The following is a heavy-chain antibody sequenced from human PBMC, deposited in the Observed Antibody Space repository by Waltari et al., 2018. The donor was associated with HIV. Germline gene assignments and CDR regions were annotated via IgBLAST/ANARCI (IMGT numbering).Heavy chain of an antibody. Sequence: QVQLVQSGAEVRTPGSSVKVSCKASGGSFTSYSINWVRQAPGQGLEWMGRVIPMSGTTNKAQKFQGRFTITADKSTTTSYMELTSLRTEDTAVYYCASARETMGVDFDFWGQGTLVTVSS. V-gene: IGHV1-69*08. D-gene: IGHD3-10*01. CDR1: GGSFTSYS. CDR3: ASARETMGVDFDF. J-gene: IGHJ4*02. CDR2: VIPMSGTT.